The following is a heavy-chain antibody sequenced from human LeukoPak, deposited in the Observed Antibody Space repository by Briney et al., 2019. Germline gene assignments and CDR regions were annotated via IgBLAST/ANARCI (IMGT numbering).Heavy chain of an antibody. J-gene: IGHJ4*02. V-gene: IGHV1-69*02. CDR2: IIPILGIA. CDR3: AKTHSPYCGGDCPFDY. CDR1: GCTFSSYT. Sequence: GASVNVSCKASGCTFSSYTISWVRQAPGQGLEWMARIIPILGIANYAQKLQGRVTITADKSTSTAYMELSSLRSEDTAVYYCAKTHSPYCGGDCPFDYWGQGTLVTVSS. D-gene: IGHD2-21*02.